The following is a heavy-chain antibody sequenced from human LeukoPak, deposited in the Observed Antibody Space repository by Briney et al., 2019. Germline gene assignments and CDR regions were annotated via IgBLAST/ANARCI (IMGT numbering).Heavy chain of an antibody. J-gene: IGHJ4*02. D-gene: IGHD3-16*02. CDR1: GFTFSSYS. Sequence: PGGSLRLSCAASGFTFSSYSMNWVRQAPGKGLEWVSSISSGSSYIYYADSVKGRFTISRDNAKNSLYLQMNSLRAEDTAVYYCASYYVWGSYRPLYWGQGTLVTVSS. CDR3: ASYYVWGSYRPLY. CDR2: ISSGSSYI. V-gene: IGHV3-21*01.